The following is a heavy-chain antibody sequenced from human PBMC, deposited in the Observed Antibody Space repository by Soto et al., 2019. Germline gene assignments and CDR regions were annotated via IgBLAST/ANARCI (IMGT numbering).Heavy chain of an antibody. CDR2: IGGSGGAT. J-gene: IGHJ3*02. V-gene: IGHV3-23*01. D-gene: IGHD2-21*01. CDR1: RFTFSSYA. Sequence: EVQLLESGGGLVQAGGSLRLSCAASRFTFSSYAISWVRQAPGKGLEWVSVIGGSGGATYYADSVKGRFTISRDNSKNTVYLQLDSLPAEDSVVYYWAKRGCGRPWSTFDIWGQGKMVNVSS. CDR3: AKRGCGRPWSTFDI.